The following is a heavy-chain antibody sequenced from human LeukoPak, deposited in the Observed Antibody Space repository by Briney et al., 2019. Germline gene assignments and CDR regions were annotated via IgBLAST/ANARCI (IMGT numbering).Heavy chain of an antibody. V-gene: IGHV1-46*01. CDR1: GYTFTSYY. Sequence: ASVKVSCKASGYTFTSYYIHWVRQAPGQGLEWMGIINPSGGSTSYAQKFQGRVTMTRDTSTSTVYMELSGLRSEDTAVYYCARDVRTTKRTSSMGGYWGQGTLVTVSS. J-gene: IGHJ4*02. CDR2: INPSGGST. D-gene: IGHD2-2*01. CDR3: ARDVRTTKRTSSMGGY.